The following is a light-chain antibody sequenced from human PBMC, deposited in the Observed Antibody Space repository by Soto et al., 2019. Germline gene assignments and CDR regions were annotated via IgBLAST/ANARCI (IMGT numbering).Light chain of an antibody. CDR3: QQYDNLSIT. Sequence: DIQVTQSPSSLYASVGDRVTITCQASQDISNYLNWYQQKPGKAPKLLIYDASNLETGVPSRFSGSGSGTDFTFTISSLQPEDIATYYCQQYDNLSITFGQGTRLEIK. CDR2: DAS. CDR1: QDISNY. J-gene: IGKJ5*01. V-gene: IGKV1-33*01.